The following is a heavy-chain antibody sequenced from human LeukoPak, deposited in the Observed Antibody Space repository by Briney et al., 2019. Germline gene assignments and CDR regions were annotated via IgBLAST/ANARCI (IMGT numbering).Heavy chain of an antibody. CDR1: GGSISSSSYY. Sequence: PSETLSLTCTVSGGSISSSSYYWGWIRQPPRKGLEWIGIIYYSGSTYYNPSLKSRVTISVDTSKNQFSLKLSSVTAADTAVYYCARHGTYCSSTSCYSDAFDIWGQGTMVTVSS. J-gene: IGHJ3*02. D-gene: IGHD2-2*01. V-gene: IGHV4-39*01. CDR2: IYYSGST. CDR3: ARHGTYCSSTSCYSDAFDI.